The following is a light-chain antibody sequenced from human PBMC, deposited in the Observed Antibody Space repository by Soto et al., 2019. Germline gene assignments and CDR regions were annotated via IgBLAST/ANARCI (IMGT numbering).Light chain of an antibody. CDR3: SSYAASNNFYFV. J-gene: IGLJ3*02. V-gene: IGLV2-8*01. Sequence: QSALTQPPSASGSPGQSVTISCTGTSGDVGGYNYVSWYQQYPGRAPKLMIYEVTKRPSGVPDRFSGSKSGNTASLTVSGLQAKYEADYYCSSYAASNNFYFVFGGGTKVTVL. CDR2: EVT. CDR1: SGDVGGYNY.